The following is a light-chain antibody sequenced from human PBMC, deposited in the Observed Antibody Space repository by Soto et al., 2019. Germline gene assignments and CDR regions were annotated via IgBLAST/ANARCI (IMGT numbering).Light chain of an antibody. CDR3: QQYDRYSLT. J-gene: IGKJ1*01. CDR2: RAS. CDR1: QSISSW. V-gene: IGKV1-5*03. Sequence: DIQMTQSPSPLSASVGDRVTITCRASQSISSWLAWYQQKPGKAPKLLIYRASSLESGVPSRFSGSGSGTEFTLTISSRQPDDFATYYCQQYDRYSLTFGQGTKVDIK.